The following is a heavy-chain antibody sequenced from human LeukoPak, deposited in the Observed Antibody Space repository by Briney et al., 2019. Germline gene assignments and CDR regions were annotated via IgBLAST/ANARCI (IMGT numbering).Heavy chain of an antibody. Sequence: GGSLRLPCAASGFNFEDYAMHWVRQVPGKGLEWVAGISGNNGSIGYADSVKGRFTISRNNARDFLDLQMNSLRAEDTALYYCAKSFYYDSSGFIANGVFDVWGQGTMVTVSS. J-gene: IGHJ3*01. D-gene: IGHD3-22*01. CDR3: AKSFYYDSSGFIANGVFDV. V-gene: IGHV3-9*01. CDR2: ISGNNGSI. CDR1: GFNFEDYA.